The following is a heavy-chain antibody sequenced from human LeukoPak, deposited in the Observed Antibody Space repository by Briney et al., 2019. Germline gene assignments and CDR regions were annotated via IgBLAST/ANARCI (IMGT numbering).Heavy chain of an antibody. V-gene: IGHV3-43*02. CDR2: ISGDGGST. D-gene: IGHD6-6*01. CDR1: GFTFDDYA. CDR3: AKDTLKYGSYYFHY. Sequence: GGSLRLSCAASGFTFDDYAMHWVRQAPGKGLEWVSLISGDGGSTYYADSVRGRFTISRDNSKNSLYLQLNSLRSEDTALYYCAKDTLKYGSYYFHYWGQGTLVTVSS. J-gene: IGHJ4*02.